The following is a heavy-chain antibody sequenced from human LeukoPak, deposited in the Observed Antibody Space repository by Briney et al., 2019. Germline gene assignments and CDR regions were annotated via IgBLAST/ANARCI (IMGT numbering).Heavy chain of an antibody. J-gene: IGHJ4*02. Sequence: ASVKVSCKASGYTFTGYYMHWVRQAPGQGLEWMGWINPNSGGTNYAQKFQGRVTMTRDTSISTAYMELSRLRSDDTAVYYCARFSRFGELPFDYWGQGTLVTVSS. D-gene: IGHD3-10*02. CDR2: INPNSGGT. V-gene: IGHV1-2*02. CDR1: GYTFTGYY. CDR3: ARFSRFGELPFDY.